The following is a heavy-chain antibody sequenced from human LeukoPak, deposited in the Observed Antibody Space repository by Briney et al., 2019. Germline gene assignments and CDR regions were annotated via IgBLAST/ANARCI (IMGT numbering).Heavy chain of an antibody. J-gene: IGHJ4*02. CDR3: ARQRTSGSASNLRVAQIDS. CDR2: IYYSGST. V-gene: IGHV4-39*01. D-gene: IGHD3-3*01. Sequence: SEALSLTCTVSGGSISSSSHYWAWIRQSPGTGLEWIGSIYYSGSTYYNPSLKSRATISVDTSKNQISLKVSSVTAADSALYFCARQRTSGSASNLRVAQIDSWGQGTLVTVSS. CDR1: GGSISSSSHY.